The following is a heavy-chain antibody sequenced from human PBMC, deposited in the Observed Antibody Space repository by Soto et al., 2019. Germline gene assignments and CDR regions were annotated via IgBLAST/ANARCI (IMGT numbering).Heavy chain of an antibody. V-gene: IGHV4-31*03. CDR1: GGSISSGGYY. CDR2: IYYSGST. J-gene: IGHJ4*02. CDR3: ARGPDGYNFPPCFDY. D-gene: IGHD5-12*01. Sequence: QVQLQESGPGLVKPSQTLSLTCTVSGGSISSGGYYWSWIRQHPGKGLEWIGYIYYSGSTSYNPSLNSRITISVDTSKNQYSLKLSSVTAADTAVYYCARGPDGYNFPPCFDYWGQGTLVTVSS.